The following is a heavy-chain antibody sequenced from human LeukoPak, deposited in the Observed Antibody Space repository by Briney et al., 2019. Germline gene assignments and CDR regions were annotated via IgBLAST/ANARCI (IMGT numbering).Heavy chain of an antibody. V-gene: IGHV4-59*01. Sequence: SETLSLTCTVSGGSISSYYWSWIRQPPGKGLEWIAYLFYSGSTDYNPSLQSRVTISVDTSKNQFSLKLRSVTAADTAVYYCATVAVIRGVTYFDYWGQGTLVTVSS. CDR1: GGSISSYY. D-gene: IGHD3-10*01. J-gene: IGHJ4*02. CDR3: ATVAVIRGVTYFDY. CDR2: LFYSGST.